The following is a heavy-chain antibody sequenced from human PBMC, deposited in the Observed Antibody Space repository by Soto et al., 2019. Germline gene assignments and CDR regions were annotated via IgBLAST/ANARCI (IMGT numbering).Heavy chain of an antibody. CDR1: GYTLTELS. CDR2: FDPEDGET. Sequence: GASVKVSCKVSGYTLTELSMHWVRQAPGKGLEWMGGFDPEDGETIYAQKFQGRVTMTADTSTDTAYMELRSLRSDDTAVYYCARLLNSGPDNWFDPWGQGTLVTVSS. CDR3: ARLLNSGPDNWFDP. D-gene: IGHD1-7*01. J-gene: IGHJ5*02. V-gene: IGHV1-24*01.